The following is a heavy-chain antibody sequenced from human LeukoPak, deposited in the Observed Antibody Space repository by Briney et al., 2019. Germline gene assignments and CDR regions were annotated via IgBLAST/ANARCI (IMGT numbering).Heavy chain of an antibody. J-gene: IGHJ5*02. Sequence: ASVKVSCKASGDTFTTYDINWVRQATGQGLERMGWMNPNSGNTGYTQKFQGRVTMTRNTSISTAYMELSSPRSEDTAVYYCARGRGSGHKENWFDPWGQGTLVTVSS. CDR2: MNPNSGNT. V-gene: IGHV1-8*01. CDR3: ARGRGSGHKENWFDP. D-gene: IGHD6-19*01. CDR1: GDTFTTYD.